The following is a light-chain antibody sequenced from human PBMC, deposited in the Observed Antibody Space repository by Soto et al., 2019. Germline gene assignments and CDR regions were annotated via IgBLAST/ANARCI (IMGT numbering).Light chain of an antibody. J-gene: IGLJ2*01. CDR2: GNS. V-gene: IGLV1-40*01. CDR3: QSYDSSLSGVV. CDR1: RSHIGAGYD. Sequence: QSVLTQPPSVSGAPGQRVTISCTGSRSHIGAGYDVHWYQQLPGTAPKLLIYGNSNRPSGVPDRFSGSKSGTSASLAITGLQAEDEADYYCQSYDSSLSGVVFGGGTKLTGL.